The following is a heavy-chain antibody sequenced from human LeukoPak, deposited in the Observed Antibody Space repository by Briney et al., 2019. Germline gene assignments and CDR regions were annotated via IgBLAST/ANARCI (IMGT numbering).Heavy chain of an antibody. CDR2: IFPDGQT. Sequence: GGSLRLSCALSGLTVNDNYMSWVRQAPGKGLEWVSLIFPDGQTYYADFVQGRFSNSRDMSRNILFLDMSSLRAEDTAVFFCARANPVYGDFDYWGQGTLVTVSS. J-gene: IGHJ4*02. CDR1: GLTVNDNY. CDR3: ARANPVYGDFDY. D-gene: IGHD4-17*01. V-gene: IGHV3-53*01.